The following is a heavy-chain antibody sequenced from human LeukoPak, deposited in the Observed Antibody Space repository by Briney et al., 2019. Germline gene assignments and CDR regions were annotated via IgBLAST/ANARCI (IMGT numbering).Heavy chain of an antibody. J-gene: IGHJ6*02. D-gene: IGHD3-16*01. CDR2: IIPILGIA. CDR1: GGTFSSYA. CDR3: ARENPKGAYMDV. V-gene: IGHV1-69*04. Sequence: ASVKVSCKASGGTFSSYAISWVRQAPGQGLEWMGRIIPILGIANYAQKFQGRVTITADKSTSTAYMELRSLRSDDTAVYYCARENPKGAYMDVWGQGTTVTVSS.